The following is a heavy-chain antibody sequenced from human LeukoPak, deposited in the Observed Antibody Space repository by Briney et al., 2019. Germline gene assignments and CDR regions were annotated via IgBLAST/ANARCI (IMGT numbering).Heavy chain of an antibody. Sequence: SETLSLTCTVSDDSISDYYRGWIRQPPGKGLEWIGYIHNSGTSTYNLSLKSRVTISVDTSKNQFSLKLSSVTAADTAVYYCAREGWRRRLDYYYMDVWGKGTTVTVSS. CDR3: AREGWRRRLDYYYMDV. J-gene: IGHJ6*03. CDR1: DDSISDYY. CDR2: IHNSGTS. D-gene: IGHD3-3*01. V-gene: IGHV4-59*01.